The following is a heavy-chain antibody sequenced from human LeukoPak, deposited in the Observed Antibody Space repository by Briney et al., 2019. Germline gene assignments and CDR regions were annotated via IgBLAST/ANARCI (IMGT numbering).Heavy chain of an antibody. CDR1: GYSISSGYY. D-gene: IGHD1-7*01. CDR3: ARHRGTRLGAFDI. V-gene: IGHV4-38-2*01. Sequence: SETLSLTCAVSGYSISSGYYWGWIRQPPGKGLEWIGRIYHCESTYYNPSLKSRVTISVDTSKNQFSRKLSSVTAADTTVYYCARHRGTRLGAFDIWGQGTMVTVSS. CDR2: IYHCEST. J-gene: IGHJ3*02.